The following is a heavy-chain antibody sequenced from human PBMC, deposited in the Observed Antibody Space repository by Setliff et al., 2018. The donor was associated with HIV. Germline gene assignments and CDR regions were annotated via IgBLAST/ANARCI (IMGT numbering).Heavy chain of an antibody. V-gene: IGHV1-24*01. D-gene: IGHD1-26*01. CDR2: FDPEDNKI. J-gene: IGHJ6*03. CDR3: ATLNCPSGRCPQYNYYYYMDV. CDR1: GYTVTELS. Sequence: GASVKVSCKVSGYTVTELSINWVRQAPGKGPEWMGGFDPEDNKIVYAQKFQGRVTTTEDTSTDTAYMELSSLRPEDTAVYYCATLNCPSGRCPQYNYYYYMDVWGKGTTVTVSS.